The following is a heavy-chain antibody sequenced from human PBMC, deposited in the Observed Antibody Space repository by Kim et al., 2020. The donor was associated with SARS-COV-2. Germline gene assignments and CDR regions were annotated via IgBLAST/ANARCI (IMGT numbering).Heavy chain of an antibody. J-gene: IGHJ5*02. CDR2: IYHSGST. Sequence: SETLSLTCTVSGYSISSGYYWGWIRQPPGKGLEWIGSIYHSGSTYYNPSLKSRVTISVDTSKNQFSLKLSSVTAADTAVYYCARDFDLFDPWGQGTLVTVSS. V-gene: IGHV4-38-2*02. CDR1: GYSISSGYY. CDR3: ARDFDLFDP.